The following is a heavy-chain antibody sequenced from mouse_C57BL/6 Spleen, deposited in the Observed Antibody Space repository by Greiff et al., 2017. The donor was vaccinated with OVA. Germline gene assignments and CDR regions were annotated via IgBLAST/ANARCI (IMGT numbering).Heavy chain of an antibody. D-gene: IGHD1-1*01. J-gene: IGHJ1*03. CDR2: ILPGSGST. Sequence: QVQLQQSGAELMKPGASVKLSCKATGYTFTGYWIEWVKQRPGHGLEWIGEILPGSGSTNYNEKFKGKATLTADTSSNTAYMQLSSLTTEDSASYYGEKRGYGSSYGYYDGWGTAATVTVST. V-gene: IGHV1-9*01. CDR3: EKRGYGSSYGYYDG. CDR1: GYTFTGYW.